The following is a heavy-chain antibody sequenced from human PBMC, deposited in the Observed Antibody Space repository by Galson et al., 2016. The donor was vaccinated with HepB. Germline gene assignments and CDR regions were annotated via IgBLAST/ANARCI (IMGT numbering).Heavy chain of an antibody. CDR1: GSSFTSYW. Sequence: QSGAEVKKPGESLTISCKGSGSSFTSYWISWVRHMPGKGLEWMGRIDPSDSYINYSPSFQGHITFSADKSSSTAYLQWTSLKASDTAMYYCSTQTTYCSTTSCYRFWGQGTPVTVSS. V-gene: IGHV5-10-1*01. J-gene: IGHJ1*01. CDR3: STQTTYCSTTSCYRF. D-gene: IGHD2-2*01. CDR2: IDPSDSYI.